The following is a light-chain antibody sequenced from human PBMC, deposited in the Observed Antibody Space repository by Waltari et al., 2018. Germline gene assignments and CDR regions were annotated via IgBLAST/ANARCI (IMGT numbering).Light chain of an antibody. J-gene: IGLJ3*02. V-gene: IGLV1-47*01. CDR3: AVWDDSLSGRV. Sequence: QSVLTQPPSASGTPGQRVTISCSGSSSNIGSNYVYWYQQFPRTAPKRLIYRNNQRPSGVSDRFSGSKSGTSASLAISGLRSDEEADYYCAVWDDSLSGRVFGGGTKLTVL. CDR1: SSNIGSNY. CDR2: RNN.